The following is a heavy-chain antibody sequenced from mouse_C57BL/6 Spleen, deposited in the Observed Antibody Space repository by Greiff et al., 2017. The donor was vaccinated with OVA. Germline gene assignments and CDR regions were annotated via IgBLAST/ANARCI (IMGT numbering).Heavy chain of an antibody. Sequence: QVQLQQSGPELVKPGASVKISCKASGYAFSSSWMNWVKQRPGKGLEWIGRIYPGDGDTNYNGKFKGKATLTADKSSSTAYMQLSSLTSEDSAVYFCAGAYYSNYEGLDFDYWGQGTTLTVSS. D-gene: IGHD2-5*01. V-gene: IGHV1-82*01. CDR2: IYPGDGDT. CDR1: GYAFSSSW. J-gene: IGHJ2*01. CDR3: AGAYYSNYEGLDFDY.